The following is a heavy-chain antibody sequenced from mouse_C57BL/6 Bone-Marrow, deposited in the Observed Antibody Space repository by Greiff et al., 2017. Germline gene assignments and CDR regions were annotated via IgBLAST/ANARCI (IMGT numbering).Heavy chain of an antibody. Sequence: QVQLQQPGAELVMPGASVKLSCKASGYTFTSYWMHWVKQRPGQGLEWIGELDPSDSYPNYNQKFKGKSTLTVDKSSSTAYMQLSSLTSEDSAVYYCARSDGYSDLFAYWGQGTLVTVSA. CDR1: GYTFTSYW. D-gene: IGHD2-3*01. CDR2: LDPSDSYP. V-gene: IGHV1-69*01. J-gene: IGHJ3*01. CDR3: ARSDGYSDLFAY.